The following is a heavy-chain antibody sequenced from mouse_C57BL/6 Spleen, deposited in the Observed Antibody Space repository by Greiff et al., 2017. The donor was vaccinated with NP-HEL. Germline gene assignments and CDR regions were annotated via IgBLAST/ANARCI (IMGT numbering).Heavy chain of an antibody. V-gene: IGHV1-22*01. CDR3: ASTFITTVVAPGY. J-gene: IGHJ2*01. Sequence: VQLQQSGPELAKPGASVKMSCKASGYTFTDYNMHWVKQSHGKSLEWIGYINPNNGGTSYNQKFKGKATLTVNKSSSTAYMELRSLTSADSAVYYCASTFITTVVAPGYWGQGTTLTVSS. CDR1: GYTFTDYN. CDR2: INPNNGGT. D-gene: IGHD1-1*01.